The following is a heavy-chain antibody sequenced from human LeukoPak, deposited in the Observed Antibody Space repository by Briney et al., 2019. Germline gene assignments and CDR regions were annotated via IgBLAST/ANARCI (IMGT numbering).Heavy chain of an antibody. CDR2: INHSGST. CDR1: DGSFSTYF. J-gene: IGHJ6*04. D-gene: IGHD2/OR15-2a*01. Sequence: SETLSLTCAVYDGSFSTYFWSWIRQPPGKGLEWIGEINHSGSTNYNPSLKSRVTISVDTSKNQFSLKLSSVTAADTAVYYCARGLLPYALFPGDVWGKGTTVTVSS. V-gene: IGHV4-34*01. CDR3: ARGLLPYALFPGDV.